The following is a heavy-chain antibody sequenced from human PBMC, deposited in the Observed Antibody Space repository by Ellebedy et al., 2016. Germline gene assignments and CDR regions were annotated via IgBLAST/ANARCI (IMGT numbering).Heavy chain of an antibody. V-gene: IGHV4-34*01. Sequence: SETLSLXCAVYGGSFSGYYWSWIRQPPGKGLEWIGEINHSGSTNYNPSLKSRVTISVDTSKNQFSLKLSSVTAADTAVYYCARGRHTGYSSSWYKGAFDIWGQGTMVTVSS. CDR1: GGSFSGYY. CDR2: INHSGST. J-gene: IGHJ3*02. CDR3: ARGRHTGYSSSWYKGAFDI. D-gene: IGHD6-13*01.